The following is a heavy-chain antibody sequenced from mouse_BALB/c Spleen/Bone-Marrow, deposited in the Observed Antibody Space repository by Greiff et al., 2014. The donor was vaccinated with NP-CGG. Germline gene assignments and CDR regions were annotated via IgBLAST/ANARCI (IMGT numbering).Heavy chain of an antibody. J-gene: IGHJ4*01. V-gene: IGHV5-6*02. Sequence: DVILVESGGDLVKAGGGLKISRAASGFTFSSYGLSLGCPHPDKRVGGGGTISSGGSYTYYPDSVKGRFAISRDNANNTLYLQMSSLKSEDSAMYFCARRGTTVQYYYPMDYWGRGTSVTVSS. CDR1: GFTFSSYG. D-gene: IGHD1-1*01. CDR2: ISSGGSYT. CDR3: ARRGTTVQYYYPMDY.